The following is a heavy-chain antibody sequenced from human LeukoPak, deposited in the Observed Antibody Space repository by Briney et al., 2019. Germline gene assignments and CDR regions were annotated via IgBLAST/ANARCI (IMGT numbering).Heavy chain of an antibody. D-gene: IGHD3-22*01. Sequence: GGSLRLSCAASGITFSSYAMSWVRQAPGKGLEWVSAISGSGGSTYYADSVKGRFTISRDNSKNTLYLQMNSLRAEDTAVYYCAKGAHYYDSSGYFLYFGYWGQGTLVTVSS. V-gene: IGHV3-23*01. CDR2: ISGSGGST. CDR3: AKGAHYYDSSGYFLYFGY. J-gene: IGHJ4*02. CDR1: GITFSSYA.